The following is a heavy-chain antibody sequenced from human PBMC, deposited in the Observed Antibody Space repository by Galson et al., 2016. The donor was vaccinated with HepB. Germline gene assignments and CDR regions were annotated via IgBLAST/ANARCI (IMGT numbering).Heavy chain of an antibody. CDR2: IVPVLGVS. D-gene: IGHD2-21*01. Sequence: SVKVSCKASGGTFGTHTVGWVRQAPGRGLEWLGGIVPVLGVSTSAQTLQDRVTFGPDESTNTVFMTLASLTFEDTAVYYRARGIGGDNWYFDLWGHGTHVIVS. J-gene: IGHJ2*01. CDR3: ARGIGGDNWYFDL. CDR1: GGTFGTHT. V-gene: IGHV1-69*13.